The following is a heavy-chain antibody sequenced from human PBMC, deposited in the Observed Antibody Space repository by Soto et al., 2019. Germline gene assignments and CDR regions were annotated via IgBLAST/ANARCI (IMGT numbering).Heavy chain of an antibody. CDR2: IYYSGST. V-gene: IGHV4-31*03. J-gene: IGHJ6*03. CDR1: GGSISSGGYY. Sequence: SETLSLTCTVSGGSISSGGYYWSWIRQHPGKGLEWIGYIYYSGSTYYNPSLKSRVTISVDTSKNQFSLKLRSVTAADTAVYYCARLDTVTTISRYYMDVWGKGTRVT. CDR3: ARLDTVTTISRYYMDV. D-gene: IGHD4-4*01.